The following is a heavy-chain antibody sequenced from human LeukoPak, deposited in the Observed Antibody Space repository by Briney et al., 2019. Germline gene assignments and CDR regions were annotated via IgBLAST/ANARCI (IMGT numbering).Heavy chain of an antibody. CDR2: INTDGSST. Sequence: GGSLRLSCAASGFTFSSYWMHWVRQAPGKGLVWVSRINTDGSSTSYADSVKGRFTISRDNAKNSLYLQMNSLRAEDTAVYYCARVSGWSNAFDIWGQGTMVTVSS. CDR1: GFTFSSYW. V-gene: IGHV3-74*01. CDR3: ARVSGWSNAFDI. D-gene: IGHD6-19*01. J-gene: IGHJ3*02.